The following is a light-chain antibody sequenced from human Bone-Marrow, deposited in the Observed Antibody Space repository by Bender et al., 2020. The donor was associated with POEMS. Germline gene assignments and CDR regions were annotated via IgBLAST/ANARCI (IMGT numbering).Light chain of an antibody. J-gene: IGLJ2*01. CDR2: SSH. Sequence: QSVLTQPPSASGTPGQRVTISCSGGSSNIGAHAVNWYQHLPGTAPKLLIYSSHRRPSEVPDRFSGSRSGTSASLAISGLQAEDEADYYCNSYAGSNNVVFGGGTKLTVL. V-gene: IGLV1-44*01. CDR1: SSNIGAHA. CDR3: NSYAGSNNVV.